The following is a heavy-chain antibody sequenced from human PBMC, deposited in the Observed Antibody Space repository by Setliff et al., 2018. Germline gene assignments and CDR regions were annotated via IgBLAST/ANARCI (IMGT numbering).Heavy chain of an antibody. D-gene: IGHD2-2*02. Sequence: SVKVSCKASGYVFSAYYIYWVRQAPGQGLEWMGWINPNNGGTNYAPKFQGSVTMTRDTSISAVYMELHSVTSDDAAIYYCARAYTNMVNYFDHWGQGTLVTVSS. CDR1: GYVFSAYY. J-gene: IGHJ4*02. CDR3: ARAYTNMVNYFDH. CDR2: INPNNGGT. V-gene: IGHV1-2*02.